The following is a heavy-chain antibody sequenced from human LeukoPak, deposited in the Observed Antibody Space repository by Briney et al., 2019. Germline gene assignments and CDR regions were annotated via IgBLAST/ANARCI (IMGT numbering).Heavy chain of an antibody. D-gene: IGHD6-19*01. Sequence: SETLSLTCTVSGYSISSGYYWGWIRQPPGKGLEWIGNIYHDGSTYYNPSLKSRVTISVDTSKNQFSLKLTSVTAADTAVYYCARSGASSSGWPFDYWGQGTLVTVSS. CDR3: ARSGASSSGWPFDY. CDR2: IYHDGST. CDR1: GYSISSGYY. J-gene: IGHJ4*02. V-gene: IGHV4-38-2*02.